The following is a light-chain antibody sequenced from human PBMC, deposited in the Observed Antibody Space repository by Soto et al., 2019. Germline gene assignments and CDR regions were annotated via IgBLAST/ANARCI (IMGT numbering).Light chain of an antibody. V-gene: IGKV3-11*01. CDR2: DVS. Sequence: EIVLKQSRATLSLSPWEKGTLSCRASESVTNYLAWYQQKPGQAPRLLVYDVSNRATGIPARLSGGGYGTDLTITISNIQTEDFEVYYCQQRSDWPWTFGHGTKVDIK. CDR1: ESVTNY. CDR3: QQRSDWPWT. J-gene: IGKJ1*01.